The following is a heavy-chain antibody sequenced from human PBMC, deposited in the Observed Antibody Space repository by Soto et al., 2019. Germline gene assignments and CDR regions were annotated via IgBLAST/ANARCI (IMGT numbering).Heavy chain of an antibody. CDR2: IYPGDSDT. CDR3: ARQARYSSSWHD. V-gene: IGHV5-51*01. CDR1: GYSFTSYW. Sequence: PVVPLKISCKGSGYSFTSYWMGWVRQMPGKGLEWMGIIYPGDSDTRYSPSFQGQVTISADKSISTAYLQWSSLEASDTAMYYCARQARYSSSWHDWGQGTLVTVSS. J-gene: IGHJ4*02. D-gene: IGHD6-13*01.